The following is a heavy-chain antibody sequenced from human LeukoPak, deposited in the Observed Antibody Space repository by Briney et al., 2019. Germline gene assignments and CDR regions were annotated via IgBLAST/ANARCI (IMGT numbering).Heavy chain of an antibody. D-gene: IGHD5-24*01. J-gene: IGHJ4*02. CDR2: VTGSGANS. V-gene: IGHV3-23*01. CDR1: GFPFSTYA. CDR3: TRRSTI. Sequence: GGSLRLSCAASGFPFSTYAMNWVRQAPRKGLEWVSAVTGSGANSYYADSVKGRFSVSRDNSKNMVYLQMSSLRAEDTALYYCTRRSTIWGRGTRVTVSS.